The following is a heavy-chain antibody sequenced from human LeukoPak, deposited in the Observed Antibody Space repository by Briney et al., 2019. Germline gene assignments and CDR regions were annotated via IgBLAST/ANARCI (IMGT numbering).Heavy chain of an antibody. V-gene: IGHV3-21*01. CDR2: ISRTSSYI. D-gene: IGHD2-2*01. J-gene: IGHJ4*02. CDR3: ASEGYCTTTSCYASGGVQY. CDR1: GFAFSDYS. Sequence: GGSLRLSCAASGFAFSDYSMKWVRQAPGKGLEWVSSISRTSSYIYYADSVKGRFTISRDNAKNSLYLQMNSLRAEDTAVYYCASEGYCTTTSCYASGGVQYWGQGTLVTVSS.